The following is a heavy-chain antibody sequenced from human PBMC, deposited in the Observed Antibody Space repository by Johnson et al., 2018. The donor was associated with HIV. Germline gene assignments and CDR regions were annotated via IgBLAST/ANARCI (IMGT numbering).Heavy chain of an antibody. D-gene: IGHD2-8*02. CDR1: GFTFSSYW. J-gene: IGHJ3*02. V-gene: IGHV3-7*03. Sequence: VQLVESGGGLVQPGGSLRLSCAASGFTFSSYWMSWVRQAPGKGLEWVANIKQDGSEKYYVDSVKGRFTISRDNAKNSLYLQMISLRAEATAVYYCARDDCTAGICYNAFDIWGQGTMVTVSS. CDR3: ARDDCTAGICYNAFDI. CDR2: IKQDGSEK.